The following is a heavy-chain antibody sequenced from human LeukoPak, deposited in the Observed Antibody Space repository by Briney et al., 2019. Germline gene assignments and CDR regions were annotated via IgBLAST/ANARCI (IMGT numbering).Heavy chain of an antibody. V-gene: IGHV3-30*02. CDR3: AKDRNYYDSSGTQMDY. Sequence: GGSLRLSCAASGFTFSSYGMHWVRQAPGKRLDRVAFIRYDGSNKYYADSVKGRFTISRDNSKNTLYLQMNSRRAEDTAVYYCAKDRNYYDSSGTQMDYWGQGTLVTVSS. CDR1: GFTFSSYG. CDR2: IRYDGSNK. J-gene: IGHJ4*02. D-gene: IGHD3-22*01.